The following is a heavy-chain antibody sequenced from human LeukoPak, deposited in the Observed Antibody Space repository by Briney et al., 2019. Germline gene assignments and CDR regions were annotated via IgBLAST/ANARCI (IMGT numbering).Heavy chain of an antibody. CDR2: INGGGVIT. D-gene: IGHD6-13*01. V-gene: IGHV3-23*01. Sequence: PGGSLRLSCTASGFTFSSYYMSWVRQAPGKGLELVSAINGGGVITHYADSVKGRFTISRDNSKNTLYLQMNRLRAEDTAVYYCVKDEPSSSWYRWGQGTLVTVSS. J-gene: IGHJ4*02. CDR1: GFTFSSYY. CDR3: VKDEPSSSWYR.